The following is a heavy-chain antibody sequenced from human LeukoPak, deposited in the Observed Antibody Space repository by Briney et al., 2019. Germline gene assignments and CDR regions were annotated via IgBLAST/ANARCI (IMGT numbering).Heavy chain of an antibody. CDR2: ITTSDGNT. V-gene: IGHV3-23*01. CDR1: GFTFSSYT. CDR3: AKARGDY. Sequence: GGSLRLSCAASGFTFSSYTMSWVRQAPGKGLEWVSTITTSDGNTYYADSVKGRFTISRDNSKNTLYLQMNSLRAEDTAVYYCAKARGDYWGQGTLVTVSS. D-gene: IGHD1-26*01. J-gene: IGHJ4*02.